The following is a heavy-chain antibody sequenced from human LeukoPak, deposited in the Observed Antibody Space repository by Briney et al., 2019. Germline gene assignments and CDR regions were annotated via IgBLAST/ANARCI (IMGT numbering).Heavy chain of an antibody. CDR1: GVSINTHY. CDR3: ARGGQDTNGYFIWFDT. Sequence: PSETLSLTCTVSGVSINTHYRSWIRQAPGKGLEWVGYISYSETYYNSFLTSRVTISRDMSKNQFSLKLTSVTAADTAVYYCARGGQDTNGYFIWFDTWGQGTLVTVSS. CDR2: ISYSET. V-gene: IGHV4-59*11. J-gene: IGHJ5*02. D-gene: IGHD6-25*01.